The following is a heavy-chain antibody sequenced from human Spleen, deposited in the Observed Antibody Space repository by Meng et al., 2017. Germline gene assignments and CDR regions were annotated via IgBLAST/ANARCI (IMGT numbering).Heavy chain of an antibody. CDR1: VGSFSDYY. Sequence: GQRQQWGAVLLKPSETLSLTCVVSVGSFSDYYWSWIRQPPGKGLEWIREINHSGSTNYNPSLESRATISVDTSQNNLSLKLSSVTAADSAVYYCARGPTTMAHDFDYWGQGTLVTVSS. D-gene: IGHD4-11*01. V-gene: IGHV4-34*01. CDR2: INHSGST. J-gene: IGHJ4*02. CDR3: ARGPTTMAHDFDY.